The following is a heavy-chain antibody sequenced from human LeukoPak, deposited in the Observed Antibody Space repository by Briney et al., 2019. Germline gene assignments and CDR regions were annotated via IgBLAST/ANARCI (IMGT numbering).Heavy chain of an antibody. Sequence: ASVKVSCKASGYTFTGYYMHWVRQAPGQGLEWMGWINPNSGGTNYAQKFQGRVTMTRDTSISTAYMELSRLRSDDTAVYYCARVLVVRGADDAFDIWGQGTMVTVSS. CDR2: INPNSGGT. V-gene: IGHV1-2*02. CDR1: GYTFTGYY. CDR3: ARVLVVRGADDAFDI. J-gene: IGHJ3*02. D-gene: IGHD3-10*01.